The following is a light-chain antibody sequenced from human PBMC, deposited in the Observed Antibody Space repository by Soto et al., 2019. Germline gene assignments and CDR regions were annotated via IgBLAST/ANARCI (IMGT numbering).Light chain of an antibody. Sequence: EIVMTQSPATLSVSPGERATFSCRASQSVSSNLAWYQQKPGQAPRLLIYGASTRATGIPARFSGGGSGTEFTLTISSLQSEDFAVYYCQQDNTWPRALTLGGGTKVDIK. J-gene: IGKJ4*01. CDR2: GAS. CDR3: QQDNTWPRALT. CDR1: QSVSSN. V-gene: IGKV3-15*01.